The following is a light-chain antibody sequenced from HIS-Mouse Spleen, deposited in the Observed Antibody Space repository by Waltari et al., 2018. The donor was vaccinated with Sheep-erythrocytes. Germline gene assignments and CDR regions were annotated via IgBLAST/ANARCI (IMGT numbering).Light chain of an antibody. CDR1: SPHTGAGYD. Sequence: QSVLTQPPSVSGAPGPRVTISCTGSSPHTGAGYDVHWYPQLPGTAPKHLIYGNSNRPSGVPDRFSGSKSGTSASLAITGLQAEDEADYYCQSYDSSLSGSVFGGGTKLTVL. CDR3: QSYDSSLSGSV. V-gene: IGLV1-40*01. CDR2: GNS. J-gene: IGLJ2*01.